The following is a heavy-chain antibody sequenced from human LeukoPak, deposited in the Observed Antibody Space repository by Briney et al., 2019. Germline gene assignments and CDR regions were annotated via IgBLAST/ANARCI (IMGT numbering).Heavy chain of an antibody. J-gene: IGHJ4*02. Sequence: GGSLRLSCAASGFTFNNAWMTWVRQAPGKGLEWVGFIRGKDHGGTTEYAASVKGRFIISRDDSKSIAYLQMNSLKTEDTAVYYCTSTATADYDILTGYFASFDYWGQGTLVTVSS. V-gene: IGHV3-49*04. CDR1: GFTFNNAW. CDR2: IRGKDHGGTT. CDR3: TSTATADYDILTGYFASFDY. D-gene: IGHD3-9*01.